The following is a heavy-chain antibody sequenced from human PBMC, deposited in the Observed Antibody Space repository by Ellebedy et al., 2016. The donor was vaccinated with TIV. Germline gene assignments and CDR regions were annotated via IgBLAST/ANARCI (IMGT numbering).Heavy chain of an antibody. J-gene: IGHJ4*01. CDR1: VFTFSTYW. D-gene: IGHD1-1*01. CDR3: ARSPATGTVDY. CDR2: INQGGSET. V-gene: IGHV3-7*01. Sequence: GGSLRLXCAASVFTFSTYWMSWVRQAPGKGLEWVANINQGGSETYYVDSVKGRFTMSRDNAKNSLYLQLNSLRAEDTAVYYCARSPATGTVDYWGHGTLVTVSS.